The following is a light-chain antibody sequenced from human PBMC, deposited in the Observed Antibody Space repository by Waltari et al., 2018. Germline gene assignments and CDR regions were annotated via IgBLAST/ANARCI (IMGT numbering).Light chain of an antibody. CDR2: AAS. CDR1: QSVSRT. J-gene: IGKJ1*01. V-gene: IGKV3-20*01. Sequence: EIVLTQSPGTLCLSPGERATLSCRASQSVSRTLAWYQQKPGQAPSLLIYAASTRAPGIPDRFSGSGSGTDFSLTISRLEPEDFAVYYCQHYVRLPATFGQGTKVEIK. CDR3: QHYVRLPAT.